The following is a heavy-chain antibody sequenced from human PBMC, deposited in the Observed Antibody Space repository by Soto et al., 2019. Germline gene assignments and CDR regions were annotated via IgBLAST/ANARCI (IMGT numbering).Heavy chain of an antibody. V-gene: IGHV3-33*06. D-gene: IGHD6-13*01. CDR3: AKIAAAGGGYFDY. J-gene: IGHJ4*02. CDR1: GFTFRSYD. Sequence: GGSLRLSCAASGFTFRSYDMHWVRQAPGKGLEWVAVICCNGSNKYYADSVKGRFTISRDNSKNTLYLQMNSLRAEDTAVYYCAKIAAAGGGYFDYWGQGTLVTVSS. CDR2: ICCNGSNK.